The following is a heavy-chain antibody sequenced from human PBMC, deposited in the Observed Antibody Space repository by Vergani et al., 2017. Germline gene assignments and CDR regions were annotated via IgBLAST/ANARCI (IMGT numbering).Heavy chain of an antibody. CDR1: GFTFDDYA. CDR2: ISWNSNSI. CDR3: VHGPLYSSDWWWGAFDI. D-gene: IGHD3-22*01. V-gene: IGHV3-9*01. J-gene: IGHJ3*02. Sequence: EVQLVESGGGLVQPGRSLRLSCAASGFTFDDYAMHWVRQAPGKGLEWVSGISWNSNSIGYADSVKGRFTISRDNAKNSLYLQMNSLRAEDTALYYCVHGPLYSSDWWWGAFDIWGQGTMVTVSS.